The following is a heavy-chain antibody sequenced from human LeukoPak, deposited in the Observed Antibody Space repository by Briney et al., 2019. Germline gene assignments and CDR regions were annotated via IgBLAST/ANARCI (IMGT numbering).Heavy chain of an antibody. CDR3: ARVSGIWFGEFLGYMDV. V-gene: IGHV4-39*07. Sequence: PSETLSLTCAVSGASISSSNYYWGWVRQSPGKGLEWIGNIYSSGNTYYNASLKSRVTMYIDTSKNQFSLKLSSVTAADTAVYYCARVSGIWFGEFLGYMDVWGKGTTVTVSS. J-gene: IGHJ6*03. D-gene: IGHD3-10*01. CDR2: IYSSGNT. CDR1: GASISSSNYY.